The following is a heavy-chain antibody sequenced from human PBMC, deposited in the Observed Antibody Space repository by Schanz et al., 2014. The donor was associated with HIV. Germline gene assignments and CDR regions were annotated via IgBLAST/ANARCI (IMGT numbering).Heavy chain of an antibody. D-gene: IGHD5-12*01. Sequence: QVQPVQSGAEVKKPGASVKVSCKASGYTFTGYYMHWVRQAPGQGLEWMGWINPNSGGTNYAQKLQGRVTMTTDTSTSTAYMDLRSLRSDDTAVYYCARGAAEMATMTPWRYWGQGTLVTVSS. J-gene: IGHJ4*02. CDR1: GYTFTGYY. V-gene: IGHV1-2*02. CDR2: INPNSGGT. CDR3: ARGAAEMATMTPWRY.